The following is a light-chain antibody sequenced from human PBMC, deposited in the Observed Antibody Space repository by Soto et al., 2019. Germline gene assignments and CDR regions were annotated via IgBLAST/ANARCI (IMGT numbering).Light chain of an antibody. Sequence: EIVLTQSPSTLSLSPGERATLSCRASQSVSSYFAWYQQKPGQAPRLLIYDASNRATDIPARFSGSGSGTDFPLTISSLEHEDVAVYYCQQHSNWFTFGGGTKVEIK. CDR2: DAS. J-gene: IGKJ4*01. V-gene: IGKV3-11*01. CDR3: QQHSNWFT. CDR1: QSVSSY.